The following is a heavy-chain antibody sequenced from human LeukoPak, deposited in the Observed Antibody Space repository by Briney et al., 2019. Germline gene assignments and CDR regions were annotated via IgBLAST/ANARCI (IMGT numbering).Heavy chain of an antibody. CDR1: GFTFSSYD. CDR2: VWYDGSNK. J-gene: IGHJ4*02. Sequence: PGRSLRLSCAASGFTFSSYDMHWVRQAPGKGLEWVAVVWYDGSNKYYADSVKGRFTISRDNSKNTLYLQMNSLRAEDAAVYYCARRIAAAGTQPFDYWGQGTLVTVSS. D-gene: IGHD6-13*01. V-gene: IGHV3-33*08. CDR3: ARRIAAAGTQPFDY.